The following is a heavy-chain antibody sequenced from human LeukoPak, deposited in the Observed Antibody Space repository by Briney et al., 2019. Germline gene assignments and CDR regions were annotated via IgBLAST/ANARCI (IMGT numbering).Heavy chain of an antibody. CDR2: FDPEDGET. CDR3: ATVLGSSWTGLDY. Sequence: EASVKVSCKASGGTFSSYAISWVRQAPGKGLEWMGGFDPEDGETIYAQKFQGRVTMTEDTSTDTAYMELSSLRSEDTAVYYCATVLGSSWTGLDYWGQGTLVTVSS. J-gene: IGHJ4*02. V-gene: IGHV1-24*01. D-gene: IGHD6-13*01. CDR1: GGTFSSYA.